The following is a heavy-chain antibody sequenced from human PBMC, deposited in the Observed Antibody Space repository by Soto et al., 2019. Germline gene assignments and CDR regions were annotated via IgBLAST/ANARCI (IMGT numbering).Heavy chain of an antibody. J-gene: IGHJ5*02. V-gene: IGHV3-53*01. CDR3: ARLFPYGSGSYSFRYNWFDP. CDR1: GFTFSSSH. CDR2: IFSGVST. D-gene: IGHD3-10*01. Sequence: GGSLRLACAASGFTFSSSHMNWVRQAPGKGPEWVSVIFSGVSTYYAVSVKGRFTISRDNSKITVYLQMNSLRAEDTAVYYCARLFPYGSGSYSFRYNWFDPWGQGTLVTVSS.